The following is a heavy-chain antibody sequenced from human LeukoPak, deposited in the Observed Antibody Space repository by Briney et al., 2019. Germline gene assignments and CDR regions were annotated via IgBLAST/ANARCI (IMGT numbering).Heavy chain of an antibody. CDR3: ARVPGVTRYFDY. D-gene: IGHD4-11*01. CDR1: GFTSTSCW. J-gene: IGHJ4*02. V-gene: IGHV3-7*01. Sequence: GGSLRLSCAASGFTSTSCWMSWVRQAPGKGLEWVASIKQDGREKYYVDSVKGRFTIARDNAKNSLYLQMNSLRAEDTAVYYCARVPGVTRYFDYWGQGTLVTVSS. CDR2: IKQDGREK.